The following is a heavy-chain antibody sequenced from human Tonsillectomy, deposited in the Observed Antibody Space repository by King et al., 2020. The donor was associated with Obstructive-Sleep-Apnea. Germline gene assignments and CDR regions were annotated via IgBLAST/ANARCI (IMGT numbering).Heavy chain of an antibody. CDR2: INHSGST. CDR3: ARRSSVLRYFDWFSAFDI. J-gene: IGHJ3*02. V-gene: IGHV4-34*01. Sequence: VQLQQWGAGLLKPSETLSLTCAVYGGSFSGYYWSWIRQPPGKGLEWIGEINHSGSTNYNPSLKSRVTISVDTSKNQFSLKLSSVTAADTAVYYCARRSSVLRYFDWFSAFDIWGQGTMVTVSS. D-gene: IGHD3-9*01. CDR1: GGSFSGYY.